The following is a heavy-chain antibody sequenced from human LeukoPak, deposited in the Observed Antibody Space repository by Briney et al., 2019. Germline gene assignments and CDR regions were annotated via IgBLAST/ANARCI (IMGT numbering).Heavy chain of an antibody. J-gene: IGHJ4*02. CDR3: AKDLGGYSGYHPSCDY. CDR2: ISYDGSNK. CDR1: GFTFSSYG. D-gene: IGHD5-12*01. Sequence: PGGSLRLSCAASGFTFSSYGMHWVRQAPGKGLEWVAVISYDGSNKYYADSVKGRFTISRDNSKNTLYLQMNSLRAEDTAVYYCAKDLGGYSGYHPSCDYWGQGTLVTVSS. V-gene: IGHV3-30*18.